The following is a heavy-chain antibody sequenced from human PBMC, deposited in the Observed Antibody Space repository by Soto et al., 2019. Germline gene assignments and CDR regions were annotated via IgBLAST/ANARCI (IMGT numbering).Heavy chain of an antibody. D-gene: IGHD6-6*01. CDR1: GYTFTSYA. CDR3: ARDMVHEYRSELNWFDP. Sequence: ASVKVSCKASGYTFTSYAMNCVRQAPGQGLEWMVWINTNTGNPTYAQVFTGRFVFSLDTSVSTAYLQICSLKAEDTAVYYCARDMVHEYRSELNWFDPWGQGNLVTVSS. V-gene: IGHV7-4-1*01. J-gene: IGHJ5*02. CDR2: INTNTGNP.